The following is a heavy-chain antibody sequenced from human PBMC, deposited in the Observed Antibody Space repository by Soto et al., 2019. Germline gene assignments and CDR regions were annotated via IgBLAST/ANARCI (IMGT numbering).Heavy chain of an antibody. CDR3: ARKVRGYSYGYRSSWFDP. D-gene: IGHD5-18*01. CDR1: GGSISSGGYY. Sequence: QVQLQESGPGLVKPSQTLSLTCTVSGGSISSGGYYWSWIRQHPGQGLEWTGYIYYSGSTYYNPSLKSRVTISVDTSKDQFYLKLSSVTAADPAVYYCARKVRGYSYGYRSSWFDPWGQGTLVTVSS. J-gene: IGHJ5*02. CDR2: IYYSGST. V-gene: IGHV4-31*03.